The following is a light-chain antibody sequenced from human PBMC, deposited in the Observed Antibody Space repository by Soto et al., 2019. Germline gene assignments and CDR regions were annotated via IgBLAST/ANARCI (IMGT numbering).Light chain of an antibody. Sequence: EVVLTQSPFTMSFSPVEGSTLSCMASQSVSSSYLSWYQHIPGQAPRLLIYGTSSRATGIPDRFSGSGSGTDFTLTISRLEPEDFAVYYCQQYITSPTFGQGTKVDIK. V-gene: IGKV3-20*01. J-gene: IGKJ1*01. CDR1: QSVSSSY. CDR2: GTS. CDR3: QQYITSPT.